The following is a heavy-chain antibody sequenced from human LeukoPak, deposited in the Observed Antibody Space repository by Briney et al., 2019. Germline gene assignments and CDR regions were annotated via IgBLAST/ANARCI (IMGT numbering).Heavy chain of an antibody. D-gene: IGHD3-10*01. Sequence: GASVKVSCKASGYTFTNNFMHWVRQAPGQGLEWIGIINPSGDNTWYAQKFQGRVTMTRDMATSTAYMELRSLRSDDTAVYYCARDRSSGSFNYWGQGTLVTVSS. CDR2: INPSGDNT. J-gene: IGHJ4*02. CDR1: GYTFTNNF. V-gene: IGHV1-46*01. CDR3: ARDRSSGSFNY.